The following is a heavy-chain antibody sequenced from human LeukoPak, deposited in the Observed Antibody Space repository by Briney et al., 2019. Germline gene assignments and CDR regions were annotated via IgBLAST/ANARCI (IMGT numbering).Heavy chain of an antibody. J-gene: IGHJ4*02. V-gene: IGHV3-21*01. CDR3: ARSDILDYDSSGYPFDY. D-gene: IGHD3-22*01. CDR2: ISSSSSYI. Sequence: GGTLRLSCAGSGFTFSSYSMNWVRQAPGKGLEWVASISSSSSYIYYADSVKGRFTISRDNAKNSLYLQMNSLRAEDTAVYYCARSDILDYDSSGYPFDYWGQGTLVTVSS. CDR1: GFTFSSYS.